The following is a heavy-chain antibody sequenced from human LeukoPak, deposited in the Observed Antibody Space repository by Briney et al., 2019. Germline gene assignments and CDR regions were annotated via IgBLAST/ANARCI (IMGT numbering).Heavy chain of an antibody. D-gene: IGHD6-13*01. CDR3: ARDVRGIAAAGRGYYGMDV. J-gene: IGHJ6*02. Sequence: GGSLRLSCAASGFTVSSNYMSWVRQAPGKGLEWVSVIYSGGSTYYADSVKGRFTISRDNSKNTLYLQMNSLRAEDTAVYYCARDVRGIAAAGRGYYGMDVWGQGTTVTVSS. CDR1: GFTVSSNY. V-gene: IGHV3-53*01. CDR2: IYSGGST.